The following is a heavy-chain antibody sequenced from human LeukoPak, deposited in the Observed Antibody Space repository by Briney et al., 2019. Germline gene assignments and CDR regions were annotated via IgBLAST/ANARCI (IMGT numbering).Heavy chain of an antibody. V-gene: IGHV3-23*01. J-gene: IGHJ3*02. D-gene: IGHD5-12*01. CDR2: ISGSGGST. Sequence: PGGSLRLSCAASGFTFSSYAMSWVRQAPGRGLEWVSAISGSGGSTYYADSVKGRFTISRDNSKNTLYLQMNSLRAEDTAVYYCAKGCSGYGYAFDIWGQGTMVTVSS. CDR3: AKGCSGYGYAFDI. CDR1: GFTFSSYA.